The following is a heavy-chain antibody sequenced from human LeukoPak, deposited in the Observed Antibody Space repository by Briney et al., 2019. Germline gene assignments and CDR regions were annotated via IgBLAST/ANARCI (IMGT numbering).Heavy chain of an antibody. J-gene: IGHJ4*02. D-gene: IGHD3-9*01. CDR3: ARDHYYDILTGYYTLFDY. V-gene: IGHV4-4*07. CDR1: GGSISSYY. CDR2: IYTSGST. Sequence: PSETLSLTCTVSGGSISSYYWSWIRQPAGKGLEWIGRIYTSGSTNYNPSLKSRVTISVDTSKNQFSLKLSSVTAADTAVYYCARDHYYDILTGYYTLFDYWGQGTLVTVSS.